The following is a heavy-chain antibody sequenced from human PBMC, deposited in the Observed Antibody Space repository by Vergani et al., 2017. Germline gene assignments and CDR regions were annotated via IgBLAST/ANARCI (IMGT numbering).Heavy chain of an antibody. CDR3: ARVGPWKDTAMIY. Sequence: QVQLQQWGAGLLKPSETLSLTCAVYGGSFSGYYWSWIRQPPGKGLEWIGYIYYSGSTNYNPSLKSRVTISVDTSKNQFSLKLSSVTAADTAVYYCARVGPWKDTAMIYWGQGTLVTVSS. CDR1: GGSFSGYY. D-gene: IGHD5-18*01. CDR2: IYYSGST. J-gene: IGHJ4*02. V-gene: IGHV4-34*11.